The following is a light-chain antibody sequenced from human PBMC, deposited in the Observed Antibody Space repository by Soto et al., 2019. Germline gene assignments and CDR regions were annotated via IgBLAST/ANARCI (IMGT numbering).Light chain of an antibody. J-gene: IGKJ1*01. CDR1: QTISGY. CDR3: QQYDSYSWT. Sequence: DIQMTQSPSSLSASVGDRVTITCRASQTISGYLNWYQQKPGKAPELLIYDVSSLESGVPSRFSGSGSGTEFILTISSLQPDDFATYYCQQYDSYSWTFGQGTKVDIK. CDR2: DVS. V-gene: IGKV1-5*01.